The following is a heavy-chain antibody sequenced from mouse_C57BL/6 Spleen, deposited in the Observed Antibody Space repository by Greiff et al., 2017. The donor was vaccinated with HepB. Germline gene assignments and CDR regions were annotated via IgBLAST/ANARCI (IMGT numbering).Heavy chain of an antibody. CDR1: GFTFSSYG. CDR3: ARLRDGYLYAMDY. J-gene: IGHJ4*01. V-gene: IGHV5-6*01. CDR2: ISSGGSYT. D-gene: IGHD2-3*01. Sequence: EVMLVESGGDLVKPGGSLKLSCAASGFTFSSYGMSWVRQTPDKRLEWVATISSGGSYTYYPDSVKGRFTISRDNAKNTLYLQMSSLKSEDTAMYYCARLRDGYLYAMDYWGQGTSVTVSS.